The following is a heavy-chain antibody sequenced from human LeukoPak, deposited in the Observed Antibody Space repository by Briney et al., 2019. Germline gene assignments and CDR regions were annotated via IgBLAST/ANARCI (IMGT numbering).Heavy chain of an antibody. V-gene: IGHV1-46*01. CDR2: INPSVGTT. CDR3: ARVYVGGAFDI. J-gene: IGHJ3*02. Sequence: ASVKVSCKASGYTFTNYYIHWVRQAPGQGLEWMGTINPSVGTTRSAKGRASLTRDTSTSTVYMALSTLRSEDTAVYYCARVYVGGAFDIWGQGTMVTVSS. D-gene: IGHD2/OR15-2a*01. CDR1: GYTFTNYY.